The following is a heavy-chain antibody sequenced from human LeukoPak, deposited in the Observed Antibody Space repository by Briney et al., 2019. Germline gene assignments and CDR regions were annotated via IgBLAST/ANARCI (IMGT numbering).Heavy chain of an antibody. J-gene: IGHJ6*03. D-gene: IGHD2-15*01. CDR3: ARVNSGGSYYYYYMDV. V-gene: IGHV4-38-2*02. CDR2: IYHSGST. Sequence: SETLSLTCTVSGYSISSGYYWGWIRQPPGKGLEWIGSIYHSGSTYYNPSLKSRVTISVDTSKNQFSLKLSSVTAADTAVYYCARVNSGGSYYYYYMDVWGKGTTVTISS. CDR1: GYSISSGYY.